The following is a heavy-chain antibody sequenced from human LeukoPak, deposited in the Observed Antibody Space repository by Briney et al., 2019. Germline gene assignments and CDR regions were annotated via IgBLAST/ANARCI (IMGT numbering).Heavy chain of an antibody. CDR3: ARNIAARRGFDP. Sequence: GGSLRLSCAASGFTFSSYSMNWVRQAPGKGLEWVSSISSSSYIYYADSVKGRFTISRDNAKNSLYLQMNSLRAEDTAVCYCARNIAARRGFDPWGQGNLVTVSS. CDR1: GFTFSSYS. V-gene: IGHV3-21*01. CDR2: ISSSSYI. D-gene: IGHD6-6*01. J-gene: IGHJ5*02.